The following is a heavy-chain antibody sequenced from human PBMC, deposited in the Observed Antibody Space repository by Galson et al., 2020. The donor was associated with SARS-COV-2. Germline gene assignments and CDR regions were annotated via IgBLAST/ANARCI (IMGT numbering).Heavy chain of an antibody. Sequence: GESLKISCKGSGYSFTSYWIGWVRQMPGKGLEWMGIIYPGDSDTRYSPSFQGQVTISADKSISTAYLQWSSLKASDTAMYYCARYVVPAAMRYYYGMDVWGQGTTVTVSS. CDR3: ARYVVPAAMRYYYGMDV. CDR2: IYPGDSDT. V-gene: IGHV5-51*01. D-gene: IGHD2-2*01. J-gene: IGHJ6*02. CDR1: GYSFTSYW.